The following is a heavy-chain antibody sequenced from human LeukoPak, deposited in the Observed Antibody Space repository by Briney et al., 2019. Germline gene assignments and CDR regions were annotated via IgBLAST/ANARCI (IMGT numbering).Heavy chain of an antibody. CDR3: AKDLEYDSSGTQY. V-gene: IGHV3-7*01. CDR2: IKQDASEK. Sequence: GGSLRLSCAASGFSFSSYWMTWVRQAPGKGLEWVANIKQDASEKYYVDSVRGRFTISRDNSKNTLYLQMNSLRAEDTAVYYCAKDLEYDSSGTQYWGQGTLVIVSS. J-gene: IGHJ4*02. D-gene: IGHD3-22*01. CDR1: GFSFSSYW.